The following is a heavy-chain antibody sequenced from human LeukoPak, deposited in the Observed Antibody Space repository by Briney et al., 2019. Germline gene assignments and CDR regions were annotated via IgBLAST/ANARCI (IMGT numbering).Heavy chain of an antibody. Sequence: SETLSLTCTVSGGSMSYYYWTWIRQPPGKGLEWIGNLFYSGNSNYNPSLKSRVTISIDTSKSQFSLKLTSVTAADTAVYYCARHLNTFDQGGASYYYIDVWGKGTTVAVSS. J-gene: IGHJ6*03. V-gene: IGHV4-59*08. D-gene: IGHD3-16*01. CDR1: GGSMSYYY. CDR3: ARHLNTFDQGGASYYYIDV. CDR2: LFYSGNS.